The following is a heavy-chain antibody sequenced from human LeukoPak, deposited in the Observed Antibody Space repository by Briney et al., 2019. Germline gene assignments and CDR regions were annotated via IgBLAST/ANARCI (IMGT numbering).Heavy chain of an antibody. CDR2: IYPGDSDT. CDR3: ARLTGTYYGSGSYFVSAFDI. D-gene: IGHD3-10*01. V-gene: IGHV5-51*01. Sequence: GESLKISCKGSGYSFTSYWIGWVRQMPGKGLEWTGIIYPGDSDTRYSPSFQGQVTISADKSISTAYLQWSSLKASDTAMYYCARLTGTYYGSGSYFVSAFDIWGQGTMVAVSS. CDR1: GYSFTSYW. J-gene: IGHJ3*02.